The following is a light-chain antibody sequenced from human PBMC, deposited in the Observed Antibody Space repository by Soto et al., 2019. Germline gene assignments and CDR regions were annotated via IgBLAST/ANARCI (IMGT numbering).Light chain of an antibody. CDR3: ETWDINTLVV. J-gene: IGLJ2*01. V-gene: IGLV4-60*02. Sequence: QPVLTQSSSASASLGSSVKLTCTLSSGHSSYIIAWHQQQPGKAPRYLMKLEGSGSYNKGSGIPDRFSGSSSGADRYLTISNLQFEDEADYHCETWDINTLVVFGGGTKLTVL. CDR1: SGHSSYI. CDR2: LEGSGSY.